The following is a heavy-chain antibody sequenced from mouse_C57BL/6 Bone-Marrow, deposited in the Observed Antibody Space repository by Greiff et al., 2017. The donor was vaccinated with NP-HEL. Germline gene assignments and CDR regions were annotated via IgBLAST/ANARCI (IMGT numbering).Heavy chain of an antibody. CDR1: GYTFTSYW. V-gene: IGHV1-69*01. J-gene: IGHJ4*01. Sequence: QVQLQQPGAELVMPGASVKLSCKASGYTFTSYWMHWVKQRPGQGLEWIGEIDPSDSYTNYNQKFKGKSTLTVDKSSSTAYMQLSSLTSEDSAVYYGARAPSTTVVADYYAMDYWDRGTSVTVSS. D-gene: IGHD1-1*01. CDR2: IDPSDSYT. CDR3: ARAPSTTVVADYYAMDY.